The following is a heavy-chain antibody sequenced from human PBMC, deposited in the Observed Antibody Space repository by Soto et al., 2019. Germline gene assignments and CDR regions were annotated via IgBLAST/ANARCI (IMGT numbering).Heavy chain of an antibody. D-gene: IGHD6-13*01. CDR2: ISGSSTYT. J-gene: IGHJ4*02. V-gene: IGHV3-11*06. Sequence: VQLVESGGGLVKPGGSLRLSCAVSGFTFSDYYMTWIRQAPGKGLEWISYISGSSTYTLYADSVKGRFTISRDTAKSSVFLQMNSLRAEDTAVYYCGRVAASGYYFDYWGQGSLVTVSS. CDR1: GFTFSDYY. CDR3: GRVAASGYYFDY.